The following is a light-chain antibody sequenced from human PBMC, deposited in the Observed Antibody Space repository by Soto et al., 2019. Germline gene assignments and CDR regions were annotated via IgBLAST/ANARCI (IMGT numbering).Light chain of an antibody. CDR1: QSISSW. Sequence: DIQMTQSPSTLSASVGDRVTITCRASQSISSWLAWYQQKPGKAPKLLIYDASSLESGVPSRFSGSGSGTEFTLTISSPQPDDCATYYCQQYNSYPWTFGQGTKVEIK. V-gene: IGKV1-5*01. J-gene: IGKJ1*01. CDR2: DAS. CDR3: QQYNSYPWT.